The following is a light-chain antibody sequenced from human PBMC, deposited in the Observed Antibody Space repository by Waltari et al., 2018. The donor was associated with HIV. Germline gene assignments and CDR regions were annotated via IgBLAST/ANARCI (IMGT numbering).Light chain of an antibody. CDR3: QQYNNWPT. Sequence: IAMTQPPASLSLSPGQPATLPCRASQPISSNLAWYQSRPGQAPRLLIYASSTRATGVPTRFSGRGSGTDFTLSISGLQSEDVAVYYCQQYNNWPTFGRGTKVELK. V-gene: IGKV3-15*01. J-gene: IGKJ1*01. CDR2: ASS. CDR1: QPISSN.